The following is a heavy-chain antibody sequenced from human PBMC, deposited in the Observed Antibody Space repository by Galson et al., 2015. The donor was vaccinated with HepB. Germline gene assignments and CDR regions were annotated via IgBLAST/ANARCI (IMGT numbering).Heavy chain of an antibody. CDR2: ISSSSSTI. D-gene: IGHD3-22*01. CDR1: GFTFSSYS. CDR3: ARQYYYDSSGYYKTSFDY. V-gene: IGHV3-48*01. J-gene: IGHJ4*02. Sequence: SLRLSCAASGFTFSSYSMNWVRQAPGKGLEWVSYISSSSSTIYYADSVKGRFTISRDNAKNSLYLQMNSLRAEDTAVYYCARQYYYDSSGYYKTSFDYWGQGTLVTVSS.